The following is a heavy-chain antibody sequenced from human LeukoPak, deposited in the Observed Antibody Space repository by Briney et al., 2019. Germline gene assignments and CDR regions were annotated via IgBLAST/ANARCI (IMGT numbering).Heavy chain of an antibody. Sequence: SQTLSLTCTVSGVSNNSYYWSWIRQPPGKGLEGIGYTHPSRNTNYSPSLKSRVTISIDTSRNQFPLKLSSVTAADTAVYYCARKAPKKGWFDPWGQGTLVTVSS. CDR2: THPSRNT. CDR1: GVSNNSYY. CDR3: ARKAPKKGWFDP. J-gene: IGHJ5*02. V-gene: IGHV4-4*09.